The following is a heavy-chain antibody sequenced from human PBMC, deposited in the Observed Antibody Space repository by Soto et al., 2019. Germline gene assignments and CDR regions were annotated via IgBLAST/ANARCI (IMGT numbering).Heavy chain of an antibody. CDR2: TYYRSKWYN. CDR1: GDSVSSNSAA. D-gene: IGHD6-13*01. CDR3: ARGYGVGSSWYNWFDP. V-gene: IGHV6-1*01. J-gene: IGHJ5*02. Sequence: PSQPLSHTFAISGDSVSSNSAAWNWIRQSPSRGLEWLGRTYYRSKWYNDYAVSVKSRITINPDTSKNQFSLQLNSVTPEDTAVYYCARGYGVGSSWYNWFDPWGQGTLVTISS.